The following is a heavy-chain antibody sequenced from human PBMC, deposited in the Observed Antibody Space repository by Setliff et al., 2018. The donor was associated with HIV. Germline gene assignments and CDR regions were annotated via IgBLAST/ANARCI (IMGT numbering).Heavy chain of an antibody. CDR1: GSSITTTYF. CDR2: HYHDGTS. V-gene: IGHV4-38-2*01. CDR3: ARRAGNWGLNWFDP. J-gene: IGHJ5*02. D-gene: IGHD3-10*01. Sequence: SETLSLICDFSGSSITTTYFWAWIRLPPGKGLEWVGSHYHDGTSFYNPSLKSRVTVSLDTSKNQFSLKLQSVTAADTAVYYCARRAGNWGLNWFDPWGQGTQVTSPQ.